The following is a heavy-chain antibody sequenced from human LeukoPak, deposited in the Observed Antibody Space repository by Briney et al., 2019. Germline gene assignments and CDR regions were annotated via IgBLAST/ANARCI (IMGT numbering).Heavy chain of an antibody. V-gene: IGHV3-48*02. CDR3: AVEGYCSGGACYTNWFET. D-gene: IGHD2-15*01. CDR2: ISSSGTTM. CDR1: GFTFSSYS. Sequence: GGSLRLSCAASGFTFSSYSMNWVRQAPGKGLDWDSYISSSGTTMYYAESVKGRFTISRDSAKNSLYLQMNSLRDEDTAVYYCAVEGYCSGGACYTNWFETWGQGTLVTVSS. J-gene: IGHJ5*02.